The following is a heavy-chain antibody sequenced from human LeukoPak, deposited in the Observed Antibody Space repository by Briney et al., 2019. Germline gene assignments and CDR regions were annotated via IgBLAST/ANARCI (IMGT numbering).Heavy chain of an antibody. J-gene: IGHJ4*02. CDR2: IYYSGST. CDR3: ASGYYTSFDY. D-gene: IGHD3-3*01. CDR1: GGSISSYY. Sequence: SETLSLTCTVSGGSISSYYWSWIRQPPGKGLEWIGYIYYSGSTNYNPSLESRVTISVDTTKNQFSLKLSSVTAADTGVYYCASGYYTSFDYWGQGTLVTVSS. V-gene: IGHV4-59*01.